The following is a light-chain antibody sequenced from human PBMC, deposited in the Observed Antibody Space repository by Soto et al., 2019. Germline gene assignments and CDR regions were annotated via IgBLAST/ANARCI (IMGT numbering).Light chain of an antibody. CDR3: QNYNRAPWT. J-gene: IGKJ1*01. V-gene: IGKV1-27*01. CDR1: QDISNY. Sequence: DIQMTQSPSSLSASVGDRVTITCRASQDISNYLAWYQQKPGKVPKLLIYGASTLQSGVPSRFGGSGSGTDFTLTISSLQTEDVATYYCQNYNRAPWTFGQGTKVESK. CDR2: GAS.